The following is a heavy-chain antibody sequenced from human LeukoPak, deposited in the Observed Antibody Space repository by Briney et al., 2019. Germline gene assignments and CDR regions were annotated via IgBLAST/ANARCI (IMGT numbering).Heavy chain of an antibody. J-gene: IGHJ3*02. D-gene: IGHD6-13*01. CDR1: GFTLRTYW. CDR3: VREASGGTKGVSGTFDI. CDR2: IKRDGSEK. V-gene: IGHV3-7*01. Sequence: PGGSLRLSCAASGFTLRTYWMSWVRQAPGKGLEWVASIKRDGSEKYYVGSVKGRFTISRDNAKNSLYLQMNSLRAEDTAVYHCVREASGGTKGVSGTFDIWGQGTLVTVSS.